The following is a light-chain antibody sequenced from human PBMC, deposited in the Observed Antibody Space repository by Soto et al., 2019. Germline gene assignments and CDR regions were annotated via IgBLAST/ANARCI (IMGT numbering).Light chain of an antibody. V-gene: IGKV1-5*03. CDR2: KAS. CDR1: QSISTW. Sequence: DIQMTQSPSTLSASVGDRVTITCRASQSISTWLAWYQQKPGKTPKVLIYKASTLASGVPTRFSGGGSGTEFPLIISILQPDDIAIYYCLLCNIFARTFGQGTRVEIK. J-gene: IGKJ1*01. CDR3: LLCNIFART.